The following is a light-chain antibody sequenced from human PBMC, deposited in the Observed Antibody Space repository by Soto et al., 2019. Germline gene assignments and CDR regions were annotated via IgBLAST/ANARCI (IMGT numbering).Light chain of an antibody. CDR3: QQSYITPVT. CDR1: QDIGTD. J-gene: IGKJ5*01. Sequence: MTQSPSSLSASLGDRVTITCRASQDIGTDLGWYQQKPGKAPKLLIYAASSLESGVPSRFSGSGSGTGFTLTISSLQPEDFATYHCQQSYITPVTFGQGTRLEIK. V-gene: IGKV1-39*01. CDR2: AAS.